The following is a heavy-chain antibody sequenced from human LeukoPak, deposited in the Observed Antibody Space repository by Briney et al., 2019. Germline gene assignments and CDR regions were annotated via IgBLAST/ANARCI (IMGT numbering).Heavy chain of an antibody. CDR1: GGTFSSYA. V-gene: IGHV1-69*13. CDR2: IIPIFGTA. CDR3: ARKDSSGYYYYYGMDV. J-gene: IGHJ6*02. Sequence: ASVKVSCKASGGTFSSYAISWVRQAPGQGLEWMGGIIPIFGTANYAQKFQGRVTITADESTSTAYMELSSLRSEDTAVYYCARKDSSGYYYYYGMDVWGQGTTVTVPS. D-gene: IGHD3-22*01.